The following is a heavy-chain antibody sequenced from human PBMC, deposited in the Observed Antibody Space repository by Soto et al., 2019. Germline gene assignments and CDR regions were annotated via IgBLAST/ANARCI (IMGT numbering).Heavy chain of an antibody. CDR2: MHSTGRA. J-gene: IGHJ4*02. CDR1: GASMNDYY. CDR3: VRSGHSFEGAM. D-gene: IGHD2-2*01. Sequence: PSEILSLTCSVSGASMNDYYGSWVRQPPGKGLEWIGYMHSTGRANSNSSLNSRVSISVATSKNRFSLSLTSVTPADTAVYYCVRSGHSFEGAMWGRGILVTVSS. V-gene: IGHV4-59*01.